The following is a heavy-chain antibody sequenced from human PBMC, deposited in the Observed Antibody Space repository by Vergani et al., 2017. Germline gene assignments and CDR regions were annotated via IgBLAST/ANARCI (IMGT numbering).Heavy chain of an antibody. CDR1: GYSLTELT. CDR2: FDPEHGEV. CDR3: AIVTDYYDSSGYYLDY. J-gene: IGHJ4*02. D-gene: IGHD3-22*01. Sequence: QVQLVQSGSEVRKPGASVKVSCQVSGYSLTELTIHWVRQAPGKGLEWMGGFDPEHGEVTFAHHIQGRVTMTEDRSTDTAYMELSSLRPEDTALYYFAIVTDYYDSSGYYLDYWGQGTLVTDSA. V-gene: IGHV1-24*01.